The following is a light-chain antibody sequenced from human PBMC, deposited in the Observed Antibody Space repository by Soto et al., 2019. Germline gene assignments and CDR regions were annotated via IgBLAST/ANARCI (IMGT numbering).Light chain of an antibody. CDR1: QTLSSY. Sequence: DIPLTPSPATLSLSPWERATLTCRASQTLSSYLAWYQQKPGQAPRLLIDDASNRATGIPARFSGSGSGTDFTLAISSLEPEDFAVYYCQQRSDWPLTFGGGTKVDI. J-gene: IGKJ4*01. CDR2: DAS. CDR3: QQRSDWPLT. V-gene: IGKV3-11*01.